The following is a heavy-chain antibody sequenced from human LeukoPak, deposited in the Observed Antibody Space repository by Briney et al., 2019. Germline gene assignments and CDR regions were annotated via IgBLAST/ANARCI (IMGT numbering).Heavy chain of an antibody. D-gene: IGHD6-19*01. CDR1: GFTFSSYA. V-gene: IGHV3-23*01. Sequence: GGSLRLSCAASGFTFSSYAMSWVRQAPRKGLEWVTAISGSGGSTYYADSVKGRFTISRDNSKNTLYLQMNCLRAEDTAVYYCAKDMRAVAGPHFDYWGQGTLVTVSS. CDR2: ISGSGGST. J-gene: IGHJ4*02. CDR3: AKDMRAVAGPHFDY.